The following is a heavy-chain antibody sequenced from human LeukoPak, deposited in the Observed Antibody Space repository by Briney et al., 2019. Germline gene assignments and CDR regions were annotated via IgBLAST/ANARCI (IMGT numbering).Heavy chain of an antibody. Sequence: KPSETLSLTCTVSGVSISTSRYYWGWIRQPPGKGLEWIGNIYYTGPTYYNASLESRVTISLDTSKNQFSLKLSYVTAADTAVYYYARADESPYISGWYYDYWGQGTLVTVSS. CDR1: GVSISTSRYY. J-gene: IGHJ4*02. D-gene: IGHD6-19*01. CDR2: IYYTGPT. CDR3: ARADESPYISGWYYDY. V-gene: IGHV4-39*07.